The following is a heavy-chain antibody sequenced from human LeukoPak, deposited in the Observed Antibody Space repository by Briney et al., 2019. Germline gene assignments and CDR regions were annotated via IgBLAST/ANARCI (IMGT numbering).Heavy chain of an antibody. D-gene: IGHD3-3*01. Sequence: RGESLKISCKGSGYSFTSYWIGWVRQMPGKGLEWMGIIYPGDSDTRYSPSFQGQVTISADKSISTAYLQWSSLKASDTAMYYCARRQRYDFWSGTDGYGMDVWGQGTTVTVSS. V-gene: IGHV5-51*01. CDR1: GYSFTSYW. CDR2: IYPGDSDT. J-gene: IGHJ6*02. CDR3: ARRQRYDFWSGTDGYGMDV.